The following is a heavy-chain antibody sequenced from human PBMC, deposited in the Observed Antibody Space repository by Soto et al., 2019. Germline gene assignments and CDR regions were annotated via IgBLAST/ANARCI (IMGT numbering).Heavy chain of an antibody. V-gene: IGHV4-4*07. CDR1: GGSLSNHF. CDR2: IDNSGST. CDR3: ARVRITIIVVSEYYFDY. D-gene: IGHD3-22*01. J-gene: IGHJ4*02. Sequence: SETLSVTWTVSGGSLSNHFCNWIRQPAGKGLEWIGRIDNSGSTNYNPSLKRRITISADTSKNQFSLKLSSATAADMAVYYCARVRITIIVVSEYYFDYWGQGTLVTVSS.